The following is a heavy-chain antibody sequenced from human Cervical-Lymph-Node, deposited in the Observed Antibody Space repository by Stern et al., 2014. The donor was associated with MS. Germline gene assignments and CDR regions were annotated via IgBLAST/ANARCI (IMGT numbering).Heavy chain of an antibody. CDR2: IIPIFDTA. Sequence: VQLEESGAEVKKPGSSVKVSCKASGGTFSSYVTSWGRQAPGQGLEWMGGIIPIFDTADYAQKFQGRVTITADESTSTVYMELTSLRSEDTAVYYCARGSTVVTDYFDYWGQGTLVTVSS. V-gene: IGHV1-69*01. CDR1: GGTFSSYV. CDR3: ARGSTVVTDYFDY. D-gene: IGHD4-23*01. J-gene: IGHJ4*02.